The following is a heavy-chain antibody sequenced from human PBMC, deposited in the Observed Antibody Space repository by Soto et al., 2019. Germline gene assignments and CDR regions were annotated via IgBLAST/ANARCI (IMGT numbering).Heavy chain of an antibody. D-gene: IGHD3-22*01. V-gene: IGHV1-46*01. J-gene: IGHJ4*02. Sequence: QVQLVQSGAEVKKPGASVKVSCKASGDTFTSYYMHWVRQAPGQGLEWMGIIDPSGGRTSFAQKFQGRVTMTRDTSTSTVYTELSSLTSEDTAVYYCARDRYSRGWEVTHFDYWGQGPLVTVSP. CDR3: ARDRYSRGWEVTHFDY. CDR2: IDPSGGRT. CDR1: GDTFTSYY.